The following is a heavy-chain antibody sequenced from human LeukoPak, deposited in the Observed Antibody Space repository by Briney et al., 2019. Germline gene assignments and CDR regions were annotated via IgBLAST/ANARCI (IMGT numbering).Heavy chain of an antibody. V-gene: IGHV4-59*01. J-gene: IGHJ2*01. CDR1: GGSISSYY. Sequence: PSETLSLTCTVSGGSISSYYWSWIRQPPGKGLEWIGYIYYSGSTNYNPSLKSRVTISVDTSKNQFPLKLSSVTAADTAVYYCARVHGDLLWYFDLWGRGTLVTVSS. CDR3: ARVHGDLLWYFDL. D-gene: IGHD4-17*01. CDR2: IYYSGST.